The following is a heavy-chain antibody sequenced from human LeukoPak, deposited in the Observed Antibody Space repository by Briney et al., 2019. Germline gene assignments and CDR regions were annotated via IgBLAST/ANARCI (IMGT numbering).Heavy chain of an antibody. CDR1: GVSFSSYA. D-gene: IGHD6-19*01. CDR3: AFGPHQQWLLADY. J-gene: IGHJ4*02. Sequence: GGSLRLSCAVSGVSFSSYAVGWVRQTPGRGLQLVSTITGSGDSTFYADSVNGRFTVSRDNSKNTLYLQMSSLRADDTALYYCAFGPHQQWLLADYWGQGTLVTVSS. V-gene: IGHV3-23*01. CDR2: ITGSGDST.